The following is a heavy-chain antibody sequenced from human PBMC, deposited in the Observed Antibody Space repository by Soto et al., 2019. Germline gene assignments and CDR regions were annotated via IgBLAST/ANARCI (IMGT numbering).Heavy chain of an antibody. CDR3: TRDLDYDSSGYPFDY. J-gene: IGHJ4*02. D-gene: IGHD3-22*01. V-gene: IGHV3-49*03. Sequence: GGSLRLSCTASGFTFGDYAMSWFRQAPGKGLEWVGFIRSKAYGGTTEYAASVKGRFTISRDDSKSIAYLQMNSLKTEDTAVYYCTRDLDYDSSGYPFDYWGQGTLVTVSS. CDR2: IRSKAYGGTT. CDR1: GFTFGDYA.